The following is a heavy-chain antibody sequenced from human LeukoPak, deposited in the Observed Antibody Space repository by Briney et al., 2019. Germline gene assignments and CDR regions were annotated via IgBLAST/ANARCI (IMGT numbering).Heavy chain of an antibody. CDR2: IYPGDSDT. Sequence: GESLQISCKGSGYSFTSYWIGWVRHMPGKGLEWMGIIYPGDSDTRYSPSFQGQVTISADKSISTAYLQWSSLKASDTAMYYCARQGPAYDFWSGSNSNNWFDPWGQGTLVTVSS. J-gene: IGHJ5*02. V-gene: IGHV5-51*01. CDR1: GYSFTSYW. D-gene: IGHD3-3*01. CDR3: ARQGPAYDFWSGSNSNNWFDP.